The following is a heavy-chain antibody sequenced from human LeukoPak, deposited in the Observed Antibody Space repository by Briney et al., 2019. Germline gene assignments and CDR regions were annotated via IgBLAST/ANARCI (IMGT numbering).Heavy chain of an antibody. CDR1: GFIFSDYG. CDR3: ASSGGSFDAFDI. CDR2: IRYDGSLQ. V-gene: IGHV3-30*02. Sequence: PGGSLRLSCATSGFIFSDYGMHWLRQAPGKRPEWLTFIRYDGSLQYYADSVKGRFTISRDNSKNTLYLQMNSLRAEDTAVYYCASSGGSFDAFDIWGQGTMVTVSS. J-gene: IGHJ3*02. D-gene: IGHD2-15*01.